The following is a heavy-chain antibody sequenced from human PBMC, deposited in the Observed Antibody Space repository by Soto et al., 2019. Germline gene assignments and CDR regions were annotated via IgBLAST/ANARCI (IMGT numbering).Heavy chain of an antibody. CDR2: INPGNGNT. CDR3: ARVRMLWYGELSH. D-gene: IGHD3-10*01. V-gene: IGHV1-3*01. J-gene: IGHJ4*02. CDR1: GYTFMTYA. Sequence: QVQLVQSGAEVKKPGASVKISCKTSGYTFMTYALHWVRQAPGQRPEGMGWINPGNGNTEYSQKLQGRVTITRDTSARTVFMEVANMTSEDTAVYYCARVRMLWYGELSHWGQGTQVIVSA.